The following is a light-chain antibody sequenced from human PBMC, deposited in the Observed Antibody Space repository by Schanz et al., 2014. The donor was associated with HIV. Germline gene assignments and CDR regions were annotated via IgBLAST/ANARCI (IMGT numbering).Light chain of an antibody. CDR1: SSDVGGFNY. Sequence: QSALTQPASVSGAPGQSITISCTGTSSDVGGFNYLSWYQQHPGKAPQLMIYDVSNRPSGVSNRFSGSKSGNTASLTISGLQAEDEADYYCCSYTGSGTLVFGGGTKLTVL. CDR3: CSYTGSGTLV. J-gene: IGLJ2*01. CDR2: DVS. V-gene: IGLV2-14*03.